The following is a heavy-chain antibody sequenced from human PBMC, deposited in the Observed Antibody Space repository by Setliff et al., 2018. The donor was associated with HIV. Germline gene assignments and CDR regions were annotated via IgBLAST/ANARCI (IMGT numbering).Heavy chain of an antibody. CDR1: GLTLSTYS. J-gene: IGHJ4*02. Sequence: GGSLRLSCAASGLTLSTYSMSWVRQAPGKGLQWVSAIDPTGTYTYYAGAVKGRFTISRDNFRNTLSLQMNSLTAEDSAIYYCAKVDDGQCNTFNCRDFDYWGRGTLVTVSS. CDR3: AKVDDGQCNTFNCRDFDY. D-gene: IGHD1-1*01. V-gene: IGHV3-23*05. CDR2: IDPTGTYT.